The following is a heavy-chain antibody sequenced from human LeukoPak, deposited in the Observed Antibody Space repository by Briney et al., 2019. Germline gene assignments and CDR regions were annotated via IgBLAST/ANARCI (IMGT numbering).Heavy chain of an antibody. Sequence: SETLSLTCAVSGGSISTGGYFWSWIRQPPGKGLEWIGQIYYNASTYYNPYVKSRVTLSVDRSKNEFSLNLTSVTAADTAVYYCAWSGYCGSWSFSNFDHWGGGTLVTVS. CDR3: AWSGYCGSWSFSNFDH. CDR1: GGSISTGGYF. CDR2: IYYNAST. D-gene: IGHD3-10*01. J-gene: IGHJ4*02. V-gene: IGHV4-30-2*01.